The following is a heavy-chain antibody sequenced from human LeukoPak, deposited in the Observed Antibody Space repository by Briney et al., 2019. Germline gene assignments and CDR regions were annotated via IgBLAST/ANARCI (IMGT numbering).Heavy chain of an antibody. CDR2: INPNSGGT. Sequence: ASVKVSCRASGYTFTGYYIHWLRQAPGQGLEWMGFINPNSGGTNYAQKFQGRVTMTRDTSISTAYMELSSLTSDDTAVYYCARDLEGYHYGSGNYPQWGQGTLITVSS. J-gene: IGHJ4*02. CDR3: ARDLEGYHYGSGNYPQ. V-gene: IGHV1-2*02. CDR1: GYTFTGYY. D-gene: IGHD3-10*01.